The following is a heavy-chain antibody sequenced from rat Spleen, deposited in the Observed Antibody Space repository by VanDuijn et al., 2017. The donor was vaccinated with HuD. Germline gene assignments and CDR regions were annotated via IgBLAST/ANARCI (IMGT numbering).Heavy chain of an antibody. Sequence: EVQLVESGGALVQPGRSLKLSCAASGFTFSNYYMAWVRQAPTKGLEWVAYISYDGGSTHYPDSVKGRFPISRDIAKSTLYLQMDSLRSEDTATYYCARTNFDWYFDFWGPGTMVTVSS. D-gene: IGHD5-1*01. CDR2: ISYDGGST. CDR1: GFTFSNYY. CDR3: ARTNFDWYFDF. J-gene: IGHJ1*01. V-gene: IGHV5-25*01.